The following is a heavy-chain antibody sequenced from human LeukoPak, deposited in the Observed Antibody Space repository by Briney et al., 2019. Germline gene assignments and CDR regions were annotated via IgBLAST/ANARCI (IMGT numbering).Heavy chain of an antibody. CDR3: ARCYGGNLNFDF. J-gene: IGHJ4*02. CDR2: IYPGDSDT. V-gene: IGHV5-51*01. Sequence: GESLRISCKGSGHSFTNYWIGWVRQMPGKGLEWMGIIYPGDSDTTYRPSFQGQATISVDKSISTAYLQWSSLKASDTAMYYCARCYGGNLNFDFWGQGTLVTVSS. D-gene: IGHD4-23*01. CDR1: GHSFTNYW.